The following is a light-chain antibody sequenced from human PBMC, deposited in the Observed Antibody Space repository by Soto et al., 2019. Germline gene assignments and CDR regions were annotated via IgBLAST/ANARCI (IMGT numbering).Light chain of an antibody. CDR1: QSVSHK. CDR3: QQYGSSGT. Sequence: EMVMTQSPATLSVSPGERATLSCRASQSVSHKLAWYQQKPGQAPRLLIYGASNRATGIPDRFSGSGSGTDFTPTISRLEPEDFAVYYCQQYGSSGTFGQGTKVDIK. V-gene: IGKV3-20*01. CDR2: GAS. J-gene: IGKJ1*01.